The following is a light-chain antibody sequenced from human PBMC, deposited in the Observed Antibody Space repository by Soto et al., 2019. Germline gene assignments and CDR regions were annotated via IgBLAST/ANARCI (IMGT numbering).Light chain of an antibody. Sequence: QSALTQPASVSGSPGQSITISCTGTSSDVGGYNYVSWYQQHPGKAPKLMIYEVSNRPSGVSNRFSGSKSGNTASLTISGLQAEDEADYYCQSYDRSLGALFGAGTKLTVL. V-gene: IGLV2-14*01. CDR3: QSYDRSLGAL. CDR1: SSDVGGYNY. CDR2: EVS. J-gene: IGLJ3*02.